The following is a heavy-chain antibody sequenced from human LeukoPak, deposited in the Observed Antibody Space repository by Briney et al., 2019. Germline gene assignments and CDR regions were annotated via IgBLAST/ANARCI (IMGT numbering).Heavy chain of an antibody. CDR2: ISSSSSYV. CDR1: GFTFSSYS. Sequence: PGGSLRLSCAASGFTFSSYSMNWVCQAPGKGLEWVSFISSSSSYVYYADSVKGRFTISRDNAKNSLYLQVNSLRAEDTAVYYCARDEVACSSTNCYFVYWGQGTLVTVSS. CDR3: ARDEVACSSTNCYFVY. J-gene: IGHJ4*02. D-gene: IGHD2-2*01. V-gene: IGHV3-21*01.